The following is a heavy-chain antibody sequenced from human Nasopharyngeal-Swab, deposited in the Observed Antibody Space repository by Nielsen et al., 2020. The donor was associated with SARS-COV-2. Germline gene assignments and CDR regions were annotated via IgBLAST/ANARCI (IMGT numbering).Heavy chain of an antibody. Sequence: GESLKISCAASGFTFSAYAMHWVRQAPGKGLEWVSSLSYDGENNYYADSVKGRFSVSRDNSKSTLYLQLNSLRVDDTAMYFCATDSSYSSAWYTPAHWGQGTLVTVSS. J-gene: IGHJ4*02. V-gene: IGHV3-30*03. CDR3: ATDSSYSSAWYTPAH. CDR2: LSYDGENN. D-gene: IGHD6-19*01. CDR1: GFTFSAYA.